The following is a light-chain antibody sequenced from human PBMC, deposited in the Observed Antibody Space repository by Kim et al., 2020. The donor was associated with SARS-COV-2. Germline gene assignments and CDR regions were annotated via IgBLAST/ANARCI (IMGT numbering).Light chain of an antibody. CDR2: GAS. Sequence: EIVMTQSPATLSVSPGERATLSCRASQSVSSNLAWYQQKPGQPPRLLIYGASTRATSVPARFSGSGSGTEFTLTISSLQSEDFAVYYCQQYINWAYTFGQGTKLEI. J-gene: IGKJ2*01. CDR3: QQYINWAYT. CDR1: QSVSSN. V-gene: IGKV3-15*01.